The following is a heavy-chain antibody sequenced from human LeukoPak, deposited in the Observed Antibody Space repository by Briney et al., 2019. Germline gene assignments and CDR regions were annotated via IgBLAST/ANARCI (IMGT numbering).Heavy chain of an antibody. CDR1: GYTFTSYD. J-gene: IGHJ4*02. CDR3: ARGYSSGWAN. CDR2: MNPNSGNT. Sequence: ASVKVSCKASGYTFTSYDINWVRQATGQGLEWMGWMNPNSGNTGYAQKLQGRVTMTTDTSTSTAYMELRSLRSDDTAVYYCARGYSSGWANWGQGTLVTVSS. V-gene: IGHV1-8*01. D-gene: IGHD6-19*01.